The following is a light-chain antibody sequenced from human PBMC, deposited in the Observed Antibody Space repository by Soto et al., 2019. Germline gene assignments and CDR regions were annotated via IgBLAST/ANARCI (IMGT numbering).Light chain of an antibody. CDR1: QSVSSD. V-gene: IGKV3-15*01. Sequence: EVVMTQSPPTLSVSPGERATLSCRASQSVSSDLAWYQQKPGQAPRLLIYGASTRAKDVPARFNGGGSGTEFTITISSLQSEDVAIYYCQQYNDWPPITFGPGTKVDIK. CDR3: QQYNDWPPIT. J-gene: IGKJ3*01. CDR2: GAS.